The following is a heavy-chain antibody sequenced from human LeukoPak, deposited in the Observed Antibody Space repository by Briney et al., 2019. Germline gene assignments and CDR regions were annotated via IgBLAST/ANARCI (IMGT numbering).Heavy chain of an antibody. J-gene: IGHJ4*02. CDR3: ARGIYSYGFLHFDY. Sequence: LRLSCAASGFTFSSYAMSWVRQPPGKGLEWIGYIYYSGSTYYNPSLKSRITISIDTSKNQFSLKLSSVTAADTAVYYCARGIYSYGFLHFDYWDQGTLVTVSS. D-gene: IGHD5-18*01. V-gene: IGHV4-30-4*08. CDR1: GFTFSSYA. CDR2: IYYSGST.